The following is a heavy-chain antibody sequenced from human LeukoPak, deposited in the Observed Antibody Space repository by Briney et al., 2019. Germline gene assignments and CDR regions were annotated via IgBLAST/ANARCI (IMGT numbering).Heavy chain of an antibody. V-gene: IGHV3-48*03. Sequence: PGGSLRPSCAASGFTFSSYEMNWVRQAPGKGLEWVSYISSSGSTIYYADSVKGRFTISRDNAKNSLYLQMNSLRAEDTAVYYCARDRNYYYYGMDVWGKGTTVTVSS. CDR2: ISSSGSTI. J-gene: IGHJ6*04. CDR1: GFTFSSYE. CDR3: ARDRNYYYYGMDV.